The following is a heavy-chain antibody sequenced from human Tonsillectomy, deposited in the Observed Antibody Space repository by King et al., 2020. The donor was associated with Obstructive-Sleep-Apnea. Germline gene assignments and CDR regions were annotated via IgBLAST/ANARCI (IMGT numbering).Heavy chain of an antibody. CDR2: INSDGSST. Sequence: VQLVESGGGLVQPGGSLRLSCAASGFTFSSYWMHWVRQAPGKGLVWVSRINSDGSSTSYADSVKGRFTISRDNAKNTRYLQMNSRRAEDTAVDYCARDSSGWYYFDYWGQGTLVTVSS. CDR3: ARDSSGWYYFDY. V-gene: IGHV3-74*01. D-gene: IGHD6-19*01. CDR1: GFTFSSYW. J-gene: IGHJ4*02.